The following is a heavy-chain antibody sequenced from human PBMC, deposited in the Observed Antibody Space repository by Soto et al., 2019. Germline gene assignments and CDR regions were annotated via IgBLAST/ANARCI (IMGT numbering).Heavy chain of an antibody. CDR3: AKEGYSYGYFDY. V-gene: IGHV3-30*18. D-gene: IGHD5-18*01. CDR1: GFTSRSYG. CDR2: ISYDGSNK. J-gene: IGHJ4*02. Sequence: PGGSLILSCAASGFTSRSYGMHLVRQAPGKGLEWVAVISYDGSNKYYADSVKGRFTISRDNSKNTLYLQMNSLRAEDTAVYYCAKEGYSYGYFDYWGQGTLVTFSS.